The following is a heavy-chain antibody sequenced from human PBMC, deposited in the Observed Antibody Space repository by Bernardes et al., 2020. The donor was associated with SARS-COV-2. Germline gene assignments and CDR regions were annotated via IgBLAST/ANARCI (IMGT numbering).Heavy chain of an antibody. CDR1: GFTFSSYC. CDR2: ISYDGSNK. D-gene: IGHD3-3*01. V-gene: IGHV3-30*18. Sequence: WGSLRLSCAASGFTFSSYCMHWIRQAPGKGLEWVAVISYDGSNKYNASSVKGRFTISRDNYKNTLYQQMNSLRAEDTAVYYCAKDRKYYDFWSGYFLSDDTYYYYYGIDVWGQGTTVTVSS. J-gene: IGHJ6*02. CDR3: AKDRKYYDFWSGYFLSDDTYYYYYGIDV.